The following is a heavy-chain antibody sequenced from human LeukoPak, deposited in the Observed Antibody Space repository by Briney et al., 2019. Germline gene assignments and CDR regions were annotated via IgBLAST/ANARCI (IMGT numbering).Heavy chain of an antibody. CDR3: AKAADEVFRLGYYFDY. Sequence: GGSLRLACAASGFTFSSYGMNWVRQAPGKGLEWVAVISYDGSNKYYADSVKGRFTISRDNSKNTLYLQMNSLRAEDTAVYYCAKAADEVFRLGYYFDYWGQGTLVTVSS. CDR2: ISYDGSNK. CDR1: GFTFSSYG. J-gene: IGHJ4*02. D-gene: IGHD3-16*01. V-gene: IGHV3-30*18.